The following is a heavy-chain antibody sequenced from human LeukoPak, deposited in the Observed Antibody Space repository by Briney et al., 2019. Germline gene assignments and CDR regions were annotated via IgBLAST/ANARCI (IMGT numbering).Heavy chain of an antibody. CDR2: IRYDGSNK. D-gene: IGHD3-3*01. Sequence: LSGGSLRLSCAASGFTFSSYGMHWVRQAPARVLEWVAFIRYDGSNKYYADSVKRRFTISRDNSKNTLYLPMNSLRAEDTAVYYCAKKKDDFWSGYGGSDYWGQGTLVTVSS. J-gene: IGHJ4*02. CDR1: GFTFSSYG. CDR3: AKKKDDFWSGYGGSDY. V-gene: IGHV3-30*02.